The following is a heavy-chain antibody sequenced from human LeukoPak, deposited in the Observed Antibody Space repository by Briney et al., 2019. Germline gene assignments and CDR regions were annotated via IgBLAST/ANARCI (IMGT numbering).Heavy chain of an antibody. J-gene: IGHJ3*02. V-gene: IGHV1-69*05. CDR2: IIPIFGTP. CDR1: GGTFSSYS. Sequence: SVKVSRKASGGTFSSYSISWVRQAPGQGLEWMGGIIPIFGTPNYAQKFQGRVTITTDDSTNTAYMELRSLRSEDTAVYYCARDPLGYCSSTRCYVDAFDIWGQGTMVTVSS. CDR3: ARDPLGYCSSTRCYVDAFDI. D-gene: IGHD2-2*01.